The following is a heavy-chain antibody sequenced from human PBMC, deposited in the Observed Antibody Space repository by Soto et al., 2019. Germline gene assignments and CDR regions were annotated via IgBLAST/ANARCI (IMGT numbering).Heavy chain of an antibody. V-gene: IGHV4-30-4*08. CDR2: IYYSGST. D-gene: IGHD2-15*01. CDR3: ARAFCSGGSCHNFDY. Sequence: QVQLQESGPGLVKPSQTLSLTCTVSGGSISSGGYYWSWIRQHPGKGLEWIGYIYYSGSTYYNPSLKSRVTISVDTSKNQFSLKLSSVTAADAAVYYCARAFCSGGSCHNFDYWGQGTLVTVSS. CDR1: GGSISSGGYY. J-gene: IGHJ4*02.